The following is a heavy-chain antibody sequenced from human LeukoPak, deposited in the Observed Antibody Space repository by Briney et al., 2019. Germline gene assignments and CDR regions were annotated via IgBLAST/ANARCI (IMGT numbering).Heavy chain of an antibody. CDR3: ASLATVTRGAYYFDY. CDR1: GGTFSSYA. V-gene: IGHV1-69*05. D-gene: IGHD4-17*01. Sequence: ASVKVSCKASGGTFSSYAISWVRPAPGQGREWMGRIIPIFGTANYAQKFQGRVTITTDESTSTAYMELSSLRSEDTAVYYCASLATVTRGAYYFDYWGQGTLVTVSS. J-gene: IGHJ4*02. CDR2: IIPIFGTA.